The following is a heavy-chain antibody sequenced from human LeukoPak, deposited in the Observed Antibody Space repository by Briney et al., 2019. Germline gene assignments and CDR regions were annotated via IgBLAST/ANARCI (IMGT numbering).Heavy chain of an antibody. J-gene: IGHJ1*01. Sequence: SETLSLTCTVSGGSISSSSYYWGWIRQPPGKGLEWIGYIYYTGSTDYNPSLKSRVSISADTSKNQFSLNLRSVTAADTAVYYCARGDYGGNSAAFQHWGQGTLVSVSS. CDR3: ARGDYGGNSAAFQH. V-gene: IGHV4-39*07. CDR1: GGSISSSSYY. CDR2: IYYTGST. D-gene: IGHD4-23*01.